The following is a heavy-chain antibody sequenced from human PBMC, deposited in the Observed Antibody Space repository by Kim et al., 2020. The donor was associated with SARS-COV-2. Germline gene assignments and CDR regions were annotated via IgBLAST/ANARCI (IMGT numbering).Heavy chain of an antibody. CDR2: ISGDGGST. CDR1: GFTFDDYA. CDR3: AKDMDSSYVDTAMVKSPAAFDI. J-gene: IGHJ3*02. D-gene: IGHD5-18*01. V-gene: IGHV3-43*02. Sequence: GGSLRLSCAASGFTFDDYAMHWVRQAPGKGLEWVSLISGDGGSTYYADSVKGRFTISRDNSKNSLYLQMNSLRTEDTALYYCAKDMDSSYVDTAMVKSPAAFDIWGQGTMVTVSS.